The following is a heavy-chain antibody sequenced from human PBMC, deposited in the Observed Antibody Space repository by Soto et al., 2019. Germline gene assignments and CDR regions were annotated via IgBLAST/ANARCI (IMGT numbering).Heavy chain of an antibody. CDR1: GFNFENYA. Sequence: EVLLVGSGGGLVQPDRPLRLSCAASGFNFENYAMHWVRQAPGKGLEWVSGISWNSGQLDYAGSVRGRFTISRDNGKNSLYLEMNRLRPDDTALYFCAKDKSTGEYSYYRYMDVWGRGTTVIVSS. D-gene: IGHD4-17*01. V-gene: IGHV3-9*01. J-gene: IGHJ6*03. CDR2: ISWNSGQL. CDR3: AKDKSTGEYSYYRYMDV.